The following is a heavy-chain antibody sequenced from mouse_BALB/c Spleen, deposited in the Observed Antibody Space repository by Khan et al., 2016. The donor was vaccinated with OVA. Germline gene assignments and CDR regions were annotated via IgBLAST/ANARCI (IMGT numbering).Heavy chain of an antibody. Sequence: EVKLEESGPSLVQSSQTLSLTCSVTGDSITSGFWSWVRKFPGNKLEYMGYMIYSGYTYYNPSLKGRFSITRHTSKNQYYLQLNSVTTEDTATYYCARSTYKYAFAYWGQGALVTVSA. CDR3: ARSTYKYAFAY. CDR2: MIYSGYT. V-gene: IGHV3-8*02. D-gene: IGHD1-3*01. J-gene: IGHJ3*01. CDR1: GDSITSGF.